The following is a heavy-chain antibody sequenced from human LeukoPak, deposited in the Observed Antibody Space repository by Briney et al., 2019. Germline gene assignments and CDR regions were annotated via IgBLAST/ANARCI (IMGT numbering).Heavy chain of an antibody. V-gene: IGHV3-7*01. Sequence: GGSLSFSCAASGFTFSSYWRSWVPRAPGKGWEWVANINQDGSEKYYVDSVKGRFTISRDNAKNSLYLQMNSLRAEDTAVYYCARDILANSIWGQGTMVTVSS. D-gene: IGHD3-3*02. CDR3: ARDILANSI. J-gene: IGHJ3*02. CDR2: INQDGSEK. CDR1: GFTFSSYW.